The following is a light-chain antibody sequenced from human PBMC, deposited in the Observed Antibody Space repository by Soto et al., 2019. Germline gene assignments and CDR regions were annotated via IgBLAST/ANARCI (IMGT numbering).Light chain of an antibody. CDR1: SSNTGSPYD. V-gene: IGLV1-40*01. Sequence: QSVLTQPPSVSGAPGQMVTISCTGSSSNTGSPYDVHWYQQLPGTAPKLLIYTNSNRPSGVPDRFTGSKSGTSASLAITGLQAEDEADYYCQSYDSSLSGWVFGGGTKVTVL. CDR3: QSYDSSLSGWV. CDR2: TNS. J-gene: IGLJ3*02.